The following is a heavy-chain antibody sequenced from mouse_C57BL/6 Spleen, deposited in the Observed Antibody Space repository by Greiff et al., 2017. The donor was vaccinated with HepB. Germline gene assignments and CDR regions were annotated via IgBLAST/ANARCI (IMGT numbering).Heavy chain of an antibody. CDR3: AREERELGHYAMDY. D-gene: IGHD4-1*01. J-gene: IGHJ4*01. Sequence: EVKLMESEGGLVQPGSSMKLSCTASGFTFSDYYMAWVRQVPEKGLEWVANINYDGSSTYYLDSLKSRFIISRDNAKNILYLQMSSLKSEDTATYYCAREERELGHYAMDYWGQGTSVTVSS. V-gene: IGHV5-16*01. CDR1: GFTFSDYY. CDR2: INYDGSST.